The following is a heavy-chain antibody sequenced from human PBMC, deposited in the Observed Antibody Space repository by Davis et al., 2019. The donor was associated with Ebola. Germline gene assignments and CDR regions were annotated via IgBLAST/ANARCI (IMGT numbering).Heavy chain of an antibody. CDR1: GFTFSSYA. CDR2: ISGSGGST. V-gene: IGHV3-23*01. J-gene: IGHJ6*02. CDR3: AKDLGHYYYGMDV. Sequence: PGGSLRLSCAASGFTFSSYAMSWVRQAPGKGLEWVSAISGSGGSTYYADSVKGQFTISRDNSKNTLYLQMNSLRAEDTAVYYCAKDLGHYYYGMDVWGQGTTVTVSS.